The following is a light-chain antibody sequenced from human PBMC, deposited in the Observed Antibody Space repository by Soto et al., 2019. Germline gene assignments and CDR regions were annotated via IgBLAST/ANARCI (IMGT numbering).Light chain of an antibody. J-gene: IGKJ1*01. V-gene: IGKV3-20*01. Sequence: ELVLTHSPGTLSLSPGERATLSCRASQSVSSSYLAWYQQKPGQAPRLLIYGASSRATGIPDRFSGGGSGTDFTLTISRLEPEDFAVYYCQQYRAFGQGTKV. CDR2: GAS. CDR1: QSVSSSY. CDR3: QQYRA.